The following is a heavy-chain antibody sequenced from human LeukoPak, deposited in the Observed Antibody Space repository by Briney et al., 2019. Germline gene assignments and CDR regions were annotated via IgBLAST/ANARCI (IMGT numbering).Heavy chain of an antibody. CDR2: IKQDGSEK. J-gene: IGHJ4*02. V-gene: IGHV3-7*01. CDR1: GFRFNTYW. CDR3: ARVITAMDFDY. Sequence: GGSLRLSCAASGFRFNTYWMSWVRQAPGKGLEWVANIKQDGSEKYYVDSVKGRFTISRGNAKNSLYLQMNSLRAEDTAVYYCARVITAMDFDYWGQGTLVTVSS. D-gene: IGHD5-18*01.